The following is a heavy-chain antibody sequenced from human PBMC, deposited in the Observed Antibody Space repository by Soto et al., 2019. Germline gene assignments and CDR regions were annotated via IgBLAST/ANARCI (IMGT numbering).Heavy chain of an antibody. CDR1: GFTFSSYA. J-gene: IGHJ4*02. Sequence: GGSLRLSCAASGFTFSSYAMSWVRQAPGKGLEWVSAISGSGGSTYYADSVKGRFTISRDNSKNTLYLQMNSLRAEDKAVYYCAKVRGVGSHNFDYWGQGTLVTVSS. CDR2: ISGSGGST. V-gene: IGHV3-23*01. CDR3: AKVRGVGSHNFDY. D-gene: IGHD2-8*01.